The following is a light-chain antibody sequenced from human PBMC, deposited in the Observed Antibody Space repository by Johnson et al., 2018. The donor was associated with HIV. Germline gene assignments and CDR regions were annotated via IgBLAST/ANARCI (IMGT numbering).Light chain of an antibody. CDR2: ENT. V-gene: IGLV1-51*02. Sequence: QSVLTQAPSVSAAPGQKVTISCSGSSSNIGNNYVSWYQQLPGTAPKLLIYENTKRPSGIPDRFSGSKSGTSATLGITGLQTGDEADYYCGTWDTSLSAVGVFGTGTKVTVL. J-gene: IGLJ1*01. CDR1: SSNIGNNY. CDR3: GTWDTSLSAVGV.